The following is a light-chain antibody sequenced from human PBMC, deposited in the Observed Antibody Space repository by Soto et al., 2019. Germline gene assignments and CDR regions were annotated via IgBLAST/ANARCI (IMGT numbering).Light chain of an antibody. V-gene: IGKV3-20*01. CDR3: QQYGSSPWT. Sequence: EIVLTQSPGTLSLSPVERATLSCMASQSVSSSYLAWYQQKPGQAPRLLIYGASSRATGIPDRFSGSGSGTDFTLTISRLEPEDFAVYYCQQYGSSPWTFGQGTRWIS. CDR2: GAS. J-gene: IGKJ1*01. CDR1: QSVSSSY.